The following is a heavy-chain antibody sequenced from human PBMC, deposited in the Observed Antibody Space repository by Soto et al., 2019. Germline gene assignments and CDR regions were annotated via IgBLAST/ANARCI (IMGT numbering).Heavy chain of an antibody. D-gene: IGHD2-2*01. CDR2: IIPIFGTA. CDR3: AKQVVPAATNYWFDP. CDR1: GGTFSSYA. Sequence: SVKVSCKASGGTFSSYAISWVRQAPGQGLEWMGGIIPIFGTANYAQKFQGRVTITADESTSTAYMELSSLRSEDTAVYYCAKQVVPAATNYWFDPWGQGTLVTVSS. V-gene: IGHV1-69*13. J-gene: IGHJ5*02.